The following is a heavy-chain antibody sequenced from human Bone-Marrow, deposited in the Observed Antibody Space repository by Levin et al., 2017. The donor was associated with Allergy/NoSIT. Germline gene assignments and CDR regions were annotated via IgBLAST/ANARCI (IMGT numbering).Heavy chain of an antibody. CDR1: GFSFSNFW. CDR2: IKQDGSEN. Sequence: GESLKISCAASGFSFSNFWMSWVRQAPGKGLEWVANIKQDGSENYYVDSVKGRFTISRDNAKNSLYLQMNSLRAEDTAVYYCAGETAQDAFDIWGQGTMVTVSS. J-gene: IGHJ3*02. D-gene: IGHD5-18*01. V-gene: IGHV3-7*01. CDR3: AGETAQDAFDI.